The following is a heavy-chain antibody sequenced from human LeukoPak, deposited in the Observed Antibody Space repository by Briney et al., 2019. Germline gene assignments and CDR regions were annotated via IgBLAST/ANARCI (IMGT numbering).Heavy chain of an antibody. CDR3: AKDRMDMVRETDAFDI. D-gene: IGHD3-10*01. J-gene: IGHJ3*02. Sequence: ASVKVSCKASGYTFTSYDINWVRQATGQGLEWMGWMNPNSGNTGYAQKFQGRVTMTRNTSISTAYMELSSLRSEDTALYYCAKDRMDMVRETDAFDIWGQGTKVTVSS. V-gene: IGHV1-8*01. CDR1: GYTFTSYD. CDR2: MNPNSGNT.